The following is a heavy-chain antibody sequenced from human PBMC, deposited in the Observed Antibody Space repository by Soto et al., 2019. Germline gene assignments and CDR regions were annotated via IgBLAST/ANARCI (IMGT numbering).Heavy chain of an antibody. D-gene: IGHD1-26*01. CDR3: ARVGGSYSEYAFDI. CDR2: IIPIFGTA. J-gene: IGHJ3*02. V-gene: IGHV1-69*13. CDR1: GGTFSSYA. Sequence: SVKVSCKASGGTFSSYAISWVRQAPGQGLEWMGGIIPIFGTANYAQKFQGRVTITADESTSTAYMEPSSLRSEDTAVYYCARVGGSYSEYAFDIWGQGTMVTVSS.